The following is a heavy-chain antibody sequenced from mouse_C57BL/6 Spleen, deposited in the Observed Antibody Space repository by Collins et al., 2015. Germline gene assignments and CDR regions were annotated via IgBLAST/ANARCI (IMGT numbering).Heavy chain of an antibody. J-gene: IGHJ2*01. CDR2: VFPGNSGT. CDR1: GYTFTSYW. D-gene: IGHD4-1*01. Sequence: EVQLQQSGTVLARPGASVKMSCKTSGYTFTSYWMHWVKQRPGQGLEWIGTVFPGNSGTTYNQKFKGKAKLTAITSASTAYVELSSLTNEDSAVYYCTRSDGTFGYFDYWGQGTTLTVSS. V-gene: IGHV1-5*01. CDR3: TRSDGTFGYFDY.